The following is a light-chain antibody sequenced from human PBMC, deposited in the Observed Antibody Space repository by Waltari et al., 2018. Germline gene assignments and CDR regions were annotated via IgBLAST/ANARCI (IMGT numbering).Light chain of an antibody. J-gene: IGLJ2*01. V-gene: IGLV1-44*01. CDR1: NSNIGSNS. Sequence: QSVVTQPPSASGTPGQRVTISCSGSNSNIGSNSVNWYQHLPGTAPRLLIYRSNARRSRVPDRFSGSKSGTSASLAISGLQSEDEADYYCAAWDDTLSGVVFGGGTKLTVL. CDR2: RSN. CDR3: AAWDDTLSGVV.